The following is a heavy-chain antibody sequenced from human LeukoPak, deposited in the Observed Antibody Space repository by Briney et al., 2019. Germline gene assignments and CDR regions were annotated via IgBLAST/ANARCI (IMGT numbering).Heavy chain of an antibody. D-gene: IGHD6-6*01. J-gene: IGHJ4*02. CDR2: FSASDGSR. CDR3: ATLHRGSSDFDY. Sequence: GGTLRLSCEASGFSFSSYGMSWVRQAPGEGLEWVSGFSASDGSRYYADSVKGRFTISRDNSKNTLYLQMNSLRAEDTAVYYCATLHRGSSDFDYWGQGTLVTVSS. V-gene: IGHV3-23*01. CDR1: GFSFSSYG.